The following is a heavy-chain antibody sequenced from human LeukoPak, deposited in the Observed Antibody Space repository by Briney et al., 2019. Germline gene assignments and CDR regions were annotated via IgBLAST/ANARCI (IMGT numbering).Heavy chain of an antibody. CDR3: AGESFDI. V-gene: IGHV3-30*04. Sequence: PGRSLRLSCAASGFTFSSFALVWVHQAPGKGLEWVAVISKDGNSQNYADSVKGRFTISRDNSKNTLYLQMNSLRPEDTVVYYCAGESFDIWGQGTTVTVSS. CDR2: ISKDGNSQ. J-gene: IGHJ3*02. CDR1: GFTFSSFA.